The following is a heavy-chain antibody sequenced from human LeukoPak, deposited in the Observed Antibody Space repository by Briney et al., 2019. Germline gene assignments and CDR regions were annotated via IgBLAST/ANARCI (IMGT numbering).Heavy chain of an antibody. CDR3: ARHHSKFWNYGMDV. V-gene: IGHV4-59*08. D-gene: IGHD3-3*01. CDR1: GGSISSYY. CDR2: IYYSGTT. J-gene: IGHJ6*02. Sequence: PSETLSLTCTVSGGSISSYYWSWIRQPPGKGLEWIGYIYYSGTTNYNPSLKSRVTISVDTSKNQFTLKLRSVTAADTAIYYCARHHSKFWNYGMDVWGQGTTVTVSS.